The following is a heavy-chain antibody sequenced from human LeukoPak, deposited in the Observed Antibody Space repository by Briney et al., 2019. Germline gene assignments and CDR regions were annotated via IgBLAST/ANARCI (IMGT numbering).Heavy chain of an antibody. CDR2: FSGSGGST. D-gene: IGHD5-18*01. Sequence: TGGSLRLSCAASGFTFSTYAMSWVRQAPGKGLEWVSSFSGSGGSTYYADSVKGRFTIPRDNSKNTLYLQMNSLRAEDTAVYYCAKDLGMQVWFPLWGQGTLVTVSS. V-gene: IGHV3-23*01. J-gene: IGHJ4*02. CDR3: AKDLGMQVWFPL. CDR1: GFTFSTYA.